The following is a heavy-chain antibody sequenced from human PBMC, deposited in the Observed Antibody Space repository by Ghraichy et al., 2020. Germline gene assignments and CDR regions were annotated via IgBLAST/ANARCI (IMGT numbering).Heavy chain of an antibody. CDR3: ARGVQYVAATRKWRTPKRGNAFDI. Sequence: SETLSLTCAVYGGSFSGYYWSWIRQPPGKGLEWIGEINHSGSTNYNPSLKSRVTISVDTSKNQFSLKLSSVTAADTAVYYWARGVQYVAATRKWRTPKRGNAFDIWGQGTMVTVSS. J-gene: IGHJ3*02. CDR1: GGSFSGYY. V-gene: IGHV4-34*01. CDR2: INHSGST. D-gene: IGHD2-15*01.